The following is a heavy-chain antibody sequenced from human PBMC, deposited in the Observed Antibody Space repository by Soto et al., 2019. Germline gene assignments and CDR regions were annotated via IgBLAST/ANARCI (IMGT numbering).Heavy chain of an antibody. J-gene: IGHJ4*02. D-gene: IGHD6-6*01. CDR2: TYYRSKWYN. V-gene: IGHV6-1*01. CDR1: GDSVSSNSAA. Sequence: SQTLSLTCAISGDSVSSNSAAWNWIRQSPSRGLEWLGRTYYRSKWYNDYAVSVKSRITINPDTSKNQFSLQLNSVTPEDTAVYYCARDRGPIAARFIDSYYFDYWGQGTLVTVSS. CDR3: ARDRGPIAARFIDSYYFDY.